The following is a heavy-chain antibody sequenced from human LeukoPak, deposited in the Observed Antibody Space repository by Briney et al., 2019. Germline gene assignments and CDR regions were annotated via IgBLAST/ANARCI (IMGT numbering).Heavy chain of an antibody. CDR1: GFTFSSHG. CDR3: ARAPHPYCSGGNCISFDY. Sequence: GGSLRLSCAASGFTFSSHGMNWVRQAPGKGLEWVSSISSSSSYIYYADSVKGRFTLSRGNAKKSLHLQMNSLRAEDTAVYSCARAPHPYCSGGNCISFDYWGQGTLVTVSS. CDR2: ISSSSSYI. D-gene: IGHD2-15*01. V-gene: IGHV3-21*01. J-gene: IGHJ4*02.